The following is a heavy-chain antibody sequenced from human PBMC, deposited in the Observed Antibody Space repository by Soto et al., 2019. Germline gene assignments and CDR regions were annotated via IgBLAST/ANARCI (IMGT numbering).Heavy chain of an antibody. CDR3: ARYDSSGYYRRPRAFDI. CDR1: GYTFTSYG. D-gene: IGHD3-22*01. Sequence: SVKVSCKASGYTFTSYGISWVRQAPGQGLEWMGGIIPFFGKANYAQKFQGRVTITTDESTSTAYMELSSLRSEDTAVYYCARYDSSGYYRRPRAFDIWGQGTMVTVSS. V-gene: IGHV1-69*05. CDR2: IIPFFGKA. J-gene: IGHJ3*02.